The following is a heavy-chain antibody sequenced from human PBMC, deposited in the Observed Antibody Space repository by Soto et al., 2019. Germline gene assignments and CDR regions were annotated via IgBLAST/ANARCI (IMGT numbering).Heavy chain of an antibody. D-gene: IGHD3-3*01. CDR2: IYSGGST. CDR3: ARVRYYDFWSGYSGAFDI. CDR1: GFTVSSNY. V-gene: IGHV3-66*01. Sequence: PGGSLRLSCAASGFTVSSNYMSWVRQAPGKGLEWVSVIYSGGSTYYADSVKGRFTISRDNSKNTLYLQMNSLRAEDTAVYYCARVRYYDFWSGYSGAFDIWGQGTMVTVSS. J-gene: IGHJ3*02.